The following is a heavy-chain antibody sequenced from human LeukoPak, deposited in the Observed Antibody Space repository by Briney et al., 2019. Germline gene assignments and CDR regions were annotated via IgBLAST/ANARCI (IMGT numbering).Heavy chain of an antibody. CDR1: GFMFADYG. V-gene: IGHV3-20*04. CDR2: INWNGGSI. CDR3: ARDMYSYGIDY. Sequence: PGGSLRLSCAASGFMFADYGMTWVRQVPGKGLEWVSTINWNGGSISYADSVKGRFTISRDNAKNSLYLQMNSLRAEDTALYYCARDMYSYGIDYWGQGTLVTVSS. J-gene: IGHJ4*02. D-gene: IGHD5-18*01.